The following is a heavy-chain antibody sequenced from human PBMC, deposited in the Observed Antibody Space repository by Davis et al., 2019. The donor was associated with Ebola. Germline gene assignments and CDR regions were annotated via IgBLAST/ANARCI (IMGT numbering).Heavy chain of an antibody. CDR2: IYYSGST. J-gene: IGHJ4*02. CDR1: GGSISSSSYY. V-gene: IGHV4-39*01. Sequence: MPSETLSLTCTVSGGSISSSSYYWGWIRQPPGKGLEWIGSIYYSGSTYYNPSLKSRVTISVDTSKNQFPLKLSSVTAADTAVYYCARRYADSSGYYFGYWGQGTLVTVSS. CDR3: ARRYADSSGYYFGY. D-gene: IGHD3-22*01.